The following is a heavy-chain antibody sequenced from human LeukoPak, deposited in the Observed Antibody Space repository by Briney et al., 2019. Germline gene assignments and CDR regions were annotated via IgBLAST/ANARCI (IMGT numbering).Heavy chain of an antibody. Sequence: SETLSLTCGVSGGSISSTNFYWGWIRQPPGKGLEWIGSIYYSGTTYYNPSLKSRVTISVDTSKKQFSLKLSSVTAADTAVYYCARLPRYDFWSWGQGTLVTVSS. D-gene: IGHD3-3*01. CDR1: GGSISSTNFY. V-gene: IGHV4-39*01. J-gene: IGHJ4*02. CDR2: IYYSGTT. CDR3: ARLPRYDFWS.